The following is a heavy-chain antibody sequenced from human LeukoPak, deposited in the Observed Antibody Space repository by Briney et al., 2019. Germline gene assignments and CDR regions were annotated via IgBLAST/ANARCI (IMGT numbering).Heavy chain of an antibody. Sequence: SSVKVSCKASGGTLSDQVISWVRQAPGHGLEWMGGIIPLKGTSKLTQKLQDRATISADESTNTVYMEVRSLRSEDTALYYCATYDVLTGFEYWGQGTLVIVSS. CDR2: IIPLKGTS. CDR1: GGTLSDQV. V-gene: IGHV1-69*01. CDR3: ATYDVLTGFEY. J-gene: IGHJ4*02. D-gene: IGHD3-9*01.